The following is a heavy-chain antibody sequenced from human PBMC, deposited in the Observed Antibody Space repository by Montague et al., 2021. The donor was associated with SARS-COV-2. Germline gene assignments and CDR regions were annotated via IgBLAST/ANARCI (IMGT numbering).Heavy chain of an antibody. J-gene: IGHJ3*02. Sequence: SETLSLTCTVSGASVGSSDWGWVRQSPGKGLEWIGYFYSVGSTDYNPSLKSRATISRDTSKNQFSLKVGSVTAADTAVYYCSGETMTADAFDIWGQGTMVTVSS. CDR1: GASVGSSD. V-gene: IGHV4-59*02. CDR2: FYSVGST. D-gene: IGHD1-14*01. CDR3: SGETMTADAFDI.